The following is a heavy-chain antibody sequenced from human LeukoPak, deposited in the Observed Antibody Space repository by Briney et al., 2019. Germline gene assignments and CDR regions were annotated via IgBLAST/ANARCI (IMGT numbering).Heavy chain of an antibody. CDR2: IEQEGSAR. V-gene: IGHV3-7*01. D-gene: IGHD6-13*01. CDR3: ARDPGIAAAGTVGYFDS. CDR1: GFSFSSYW. J-gene: IGHJ4*02. Sequence: GGSLRLSCAASGFSFSSYWMSWVRQTPGKGLEWVANIEQEGSARYYVDSVTGRFTISRDNAMNSLYLQMNSLRVEDTAVYYCARDPGIAAAGTVGYFDSWGQGILVTVSS.